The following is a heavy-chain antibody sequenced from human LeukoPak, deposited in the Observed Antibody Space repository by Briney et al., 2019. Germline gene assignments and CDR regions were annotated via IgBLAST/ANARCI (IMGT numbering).Heavy chain of an antibody. D-gene: IGHD6-19*01. CDR2: INAGNGNT. V-gene: IGHV1-3*01. Sequence: GASVKVSCKASGYTFTSYAMHWVRQAPGQRLERMGWINAGNGNTKYSQKFQGRVTITRDTSASTAYMELSSLRSEDTAVYYCARQYSSGSPAYYYYGMDVWGQGTTVTVSS. J-gene: IGHJ6*02. CDR3: ARQYSSGSPAYYYYGMDV. CDR1: GYTFTSYA.